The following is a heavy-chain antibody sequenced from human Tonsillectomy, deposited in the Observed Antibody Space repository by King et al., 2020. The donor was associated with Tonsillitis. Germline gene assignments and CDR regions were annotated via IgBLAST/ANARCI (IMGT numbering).Heavy chain of an antibody. J-gene: IGHJ5*02. CDR1: GGTFSSYA. CDR3: AVIHTVRGAGVPAALTIRTSAAAVRP. D-gene: IGHD2-2*01. CDR2: IIPILGIA. V-gene: IGHV1-69*09. Sequence: HVQLVESGAEVKNPGSSVKVSCKDSGGTFSSYAISWVRQAPGQGLEWMGRIIPILGIANYAQKFQGRVTITADKSTSTAYMELSSLRSEDTAVYYCAVIHTVRGAGVPAALTIRTSAAAVRPWGQGTLVTVSS.